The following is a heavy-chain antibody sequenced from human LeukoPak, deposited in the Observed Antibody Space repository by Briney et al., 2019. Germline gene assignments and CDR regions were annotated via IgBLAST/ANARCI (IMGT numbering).Heavy chain of an antibody. J-gene: IGHJ3*02. CDR1: GGSISSSSHY. V-gene: IGHV4-39*01. Sequence: KPSETLSLTCSVSGGSISSSSHYWGWIRQPPGKGLEWIGSIYYSGSTYYNPSLKSRVTISVDTSKNQFSLKVNSVTAADAAVYYCARVGRPAANNLDAFDIWGQGTMVTVSS. D-gene: IGHD2-2*01. CDR3: ARVGRPAANNLDAFDI. CDR2: IYYSGST.